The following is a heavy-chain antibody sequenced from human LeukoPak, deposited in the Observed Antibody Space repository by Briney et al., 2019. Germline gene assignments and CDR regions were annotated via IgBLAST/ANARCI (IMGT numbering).Heavy chain of an antibody. V-gene: IGHV4-59*11. CDR1: GGSISSHY. CDR3: ARVEAYYDFWGGYYWGSHFDY. D-gene: IGHD3-3*01. Sequence: SETLSLTCTDSGGSISSHYWSWIRQPPGKGLEWIGYIYYSGSTNYNPSLKSRVTISVDTSKNQFSLKLSSVTAADTAVYYCARVEAYYDFWGGYYWGSHFDYWGQGTLVTVSS. CDR2: IYYSGST. J-gene: IGHJ4*02.